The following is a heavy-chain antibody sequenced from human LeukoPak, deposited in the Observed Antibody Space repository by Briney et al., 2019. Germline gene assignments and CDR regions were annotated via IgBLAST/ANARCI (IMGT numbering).Heavy chain of an antibody. J-gene: IGHJ4*02. Sequence: PGGSLRLSCSASGFTFSSYWMHWVRQGPGKGLVWVSRINGDGSSKDYADSVKGRFTVSRDNAKNTLYLQMNSLRADDTAVYYCARDIYGSFDYWGQGSLVTVSS. CDR1: GFTFSSYW. CDR3: ARDIYGSFDY. CDR2: INGDGSSK. V-gene: IGHV3-74*01. D-gene: IGHD4-17*01.